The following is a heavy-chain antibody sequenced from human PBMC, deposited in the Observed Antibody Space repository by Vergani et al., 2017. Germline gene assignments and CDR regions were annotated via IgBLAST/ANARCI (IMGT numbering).Heavy chain of an antibody. V-gene: IGHV5-10-1*03. CDR2: IDPSDSYT. CDR3: AREWGYCSGGSCYSLDY. J-gene: IGHJ4*02. Sequence: EVQLVPSGAEVKTPGESLRISCKGSGYSFTSYWISWVRQMPGKGLEWMGRIDPSDSYTNYSPSFQGHVTISADKSISTAYLQWSSLKASDTAMYYCAREWGYCSGGSCYSLDYWGQGTLVTVSS. CDR1: GYSFTSYW. D-gene: IGHD2-15*01.